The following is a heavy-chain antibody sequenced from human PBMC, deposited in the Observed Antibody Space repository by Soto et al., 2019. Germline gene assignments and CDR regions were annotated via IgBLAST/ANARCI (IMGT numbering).Heavy chain of an antibody. CDR2: IWYDGSNK. CDR3: ASGSQSCQREKPICGAV. D-gene: IGHD2-2*01. J-gene: IGHJ6*01. Sequence: QVQLVESGGSVVQPGRSLRLSCAASGFTFSSYGMHWVRQAPGKGLEWVAVIWYDGSNKNYADSVKGRFTISRDNSKNTLYLKMNRPGAEVTAVNYCASGSQSCQREKPICGAVWGQGTTVTVSS. V-gene: IGHV3-33*01. CDR1: GFTFSSYG.